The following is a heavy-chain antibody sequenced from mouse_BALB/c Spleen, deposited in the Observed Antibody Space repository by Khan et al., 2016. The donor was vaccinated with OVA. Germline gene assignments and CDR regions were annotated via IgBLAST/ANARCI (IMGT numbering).Heavy chain of an antibody. CDR3: ARSGTPAWFAY. Sequence: EVQLQESGPGLVKPSQSLSLTCTVTGYSITSDYAWNWIRQFPGNKLEWMGYISYSGSTSYNPSLKSRISITRDTSKNQFFLQLNSVTTEDTATYCGARSGTPAWFAYWGQGTLVTVSA. CDR2: ISYSGST. D-gene: IGHD3-1*01. V-gene: IGHV3-2*02. J-gene: IGHJ3*01. CDR1: GYSITSDYA.